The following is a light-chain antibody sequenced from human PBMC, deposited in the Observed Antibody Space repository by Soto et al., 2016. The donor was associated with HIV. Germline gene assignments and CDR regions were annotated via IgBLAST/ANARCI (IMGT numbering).Light chain of an antibody. V-gene: IGKV1-5*03. CDR3: QQYNSYPYT. CDR2: KAS. Sequence: DIQMTQSPSTLSAYVGDRVTITCRASQSISTWLAWYQQKPGKAPKVLIYKASSLESGVPSRFSGSGSGTEFTLTISSLQPDDFATYYCQQYNSYPYTFGQGTNLEIK. CDR1: QSISTW. J-gene: IGKJ2*01.